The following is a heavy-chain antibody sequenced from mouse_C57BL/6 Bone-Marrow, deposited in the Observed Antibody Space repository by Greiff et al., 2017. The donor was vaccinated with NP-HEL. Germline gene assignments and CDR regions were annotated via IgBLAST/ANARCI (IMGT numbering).Heavy chain of an antibody. CDR2: ISSGSSTI. D-gene: IGHD2-1*01. J-gene: IGHJ2*01. CDR1: GFTFSDYG. Sequence: DVKLVESGGGLVKPGGSLKLSCAASGFTFSDYGMHWVRQAPEKGLEWVAYISSGSSTIYYADTVKGRFTISRDNAKNTLFLQMTSLRSEDTAVYYCTTVYYPYYFDYWGQGTTLTVSS. CDR3: TTVYYPYYFDY. V-gene: IGHV5-17*01.